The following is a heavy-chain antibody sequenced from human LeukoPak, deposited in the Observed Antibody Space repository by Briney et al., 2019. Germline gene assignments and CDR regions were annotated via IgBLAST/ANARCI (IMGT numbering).Heavy chain of an antibody. V-gene: IGHV3-23*01. Sequence: GGSLRLSCAAAGFTFSSYAMSWVRQAPGKGLGWVSAISGSGGSTYYAESVKGRFTISRDNSKNTLYLQMDSLRAEDTAVYYCASPLTPRMVRGKVFDYWGQGTLVTVSS. CDR2: ISGSGGST. CDR3: ASPLTPRMVRGKVFDY. J-gene: IGHJ4*02. CDR1: GFTFSSYA. D-gene: IGHD3-10*01.